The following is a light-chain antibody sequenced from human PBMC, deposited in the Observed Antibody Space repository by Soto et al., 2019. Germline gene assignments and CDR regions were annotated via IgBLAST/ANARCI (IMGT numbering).Light chain of an antibody. V-gene: IGKV3D-20*02. J-gene: IGKJ5*01. Sequence: EIVLTQSPAILSVSPGEGATLSCRASQSVSSNYLAWYQQKPGQAPRLLIYGSSNRATGIPARFSGSGSGTDFTLTISSLEPEDFAVYYCQQRSNWPITFGQGTRLE. CDR1: QSVSSNY. CDR3: QQRSNWPIT. CDR2: GSS.